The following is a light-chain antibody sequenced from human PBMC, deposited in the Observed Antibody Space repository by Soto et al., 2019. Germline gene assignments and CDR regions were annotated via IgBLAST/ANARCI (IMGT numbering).Light chain of an antibody. CDR3: QQYNKWPRP. J-gene: IGKJ1*01. V-gene: IGKV3-15*01. CDR2: GAS. Sequence: EIVMTQSPSTLSVSPGERATLSCMASQSVSSNLAWYQQKPGQAPRLLIYGASTRATGIPARFSGSGSGTEFTLTISSLQSEDFAVYYCQQYNKWPRPFGQGAKVDIK. CDR1: QSVSSN.